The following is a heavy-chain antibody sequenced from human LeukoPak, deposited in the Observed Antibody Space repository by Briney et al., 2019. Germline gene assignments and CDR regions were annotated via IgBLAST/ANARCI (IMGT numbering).Heavy chain of an antibody. Sequence: SETLSLTCTVSGDSISSGDYYWSWIRQPAGKGLEWIGRISSSGSTNYNPSLKSRVTISVDTSKNQFSLKLSSVTAADTAMYFCARGPYSYDSSGAFDIWGQGTMVTVSS. CDR2: ISSSGST. V-gene: IGHV4-61*02. J-gene: IGHJ3*02. CDR1: GDSISSGDYY. CDR3: ARGPYSYDSSGAFDI. D-gene: IGHD3-22*01.